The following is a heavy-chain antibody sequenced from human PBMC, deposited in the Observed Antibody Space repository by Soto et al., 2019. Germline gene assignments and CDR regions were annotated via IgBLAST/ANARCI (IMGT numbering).Heavy chain of an antibody. D-gene: IGHD5-18*01. CDR2: ISGSGGST. Sequence: GGSLRLSCAASGFTFSSYAMSWVRQAPGKGLEWVSAISGSGGSTYYADSVKGRFTISRDNSKNTLYLQMNSLRAEDTAVYYCAKDDERNRGYSSLNYLDYWGQGTMVTVSS. V-gene: IGHV3-23*01. J-gene: IGHJ4*02. CDR1: GFTFSSYA. CDR3: AKDDERNRGYSSLNYLDY.